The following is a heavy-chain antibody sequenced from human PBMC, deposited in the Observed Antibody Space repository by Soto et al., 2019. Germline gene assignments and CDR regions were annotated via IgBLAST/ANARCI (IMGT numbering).Heavy chain of an antibody. CDR3: ARGSTGYSSSWYRY. Sequence: QVQLQESGPGLVKPSETLSLTCTVSGGSISSYYWSWIRQPPGKGLEWIGYICNSGSTNYNPSLKSRVTISVDTSKNQFSLKLSSVTAADTAVYYCARGSTGYSSSWYRYWGQGTLVTVSS. J-gene: IGHJ4*02. CDR2: ICNSGST. CDR1: GGSISSYY. D-gene: IGHD6-13*01. V-gene: IGHV4-59*08.